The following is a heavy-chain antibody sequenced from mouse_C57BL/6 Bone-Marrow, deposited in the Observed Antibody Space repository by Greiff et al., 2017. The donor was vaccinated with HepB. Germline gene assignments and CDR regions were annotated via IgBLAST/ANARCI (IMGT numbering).Heavy chain of an antibody. D-gene: IGHD2-5*01. J-gene: IGHJ1*03. V-gene: IGHV1-72*01. CDR2: IDPNSGGT. CDR3: ASSIYYSNYCWYFDV. Sequence: QVQLQQPGAELVKPGASVKLSCKASGYTFTSYWMHWVKQRPGRGLEWIGRIDPNSGGTKYNEKFKSKATLTVDQPSSTAYMQLSSLTSEDSAVYYCASSIYYSNYCWYFDVWGTGTTVTVSS. CDR1: GYTFTSYW.